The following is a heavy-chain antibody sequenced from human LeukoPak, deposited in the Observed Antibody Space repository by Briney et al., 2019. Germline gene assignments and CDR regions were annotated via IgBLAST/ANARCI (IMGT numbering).Heavy chain of an antibody. J-gene: IGHJ4*02. CDR1: GGSFSGYY. V-gene: IGHV4-34*01. D-gene: IGHD2-15*01. Sequence: SETLSLTCAVYGGSFSGYYWSWVRQPPGKGLEWIGEINHSGSTNYNPSLKSRVTISVDTSKNQFSLKLSSVTAADTAVYYCARGHSGYWGQGTLVTVSS. CDR3: ARGHSGY. CDR2: INHSGST.